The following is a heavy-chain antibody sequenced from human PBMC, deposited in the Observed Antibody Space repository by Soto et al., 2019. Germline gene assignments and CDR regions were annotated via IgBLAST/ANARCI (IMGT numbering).Heavy chain of an antibody. CDR2: ISYSGTT. V-gene: IGHV4-39*01. J-gene: IGHJ3*02. CDR1: GDSVSSSPYY. Sequence: QLQLQESGPGLVKPSETLSLTCTVSGDSVSSSPYYWGWIRQPPGKGLECIGSISYSGTTYSSPSLKSRVIISEDTSQNQFSLRLSSVTAADTAVYYCARHRDVGCEGEAGAFDIWGQGTMVTVSS. D-gene: IGHD3-16*01. CDR3: ARHRDVGCEGEAGAFDI.